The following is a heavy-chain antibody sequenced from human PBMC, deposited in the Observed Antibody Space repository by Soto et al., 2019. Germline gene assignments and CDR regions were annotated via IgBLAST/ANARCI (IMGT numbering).Heavy chain of an antibody. CDR2: ISSSGSTI. Sequence: VGSLRLSCAASGFTFSSYEMNWVRQAPGKGLEWVSYISSSGSTIYYADSVKGRFTISRDNAKNSLYLQMNSLRAEDTAVYYCARGVCGGDCYSGTRAFDIWGQGTMVTVSS. V-gene: IGHV3-48*03. CDR3: ARGVCGGDCYSGTRAFDI. CDR1: GFTFSSYE. J-gene: IGHJ3*02. D-gene: IGHD2-21*02.